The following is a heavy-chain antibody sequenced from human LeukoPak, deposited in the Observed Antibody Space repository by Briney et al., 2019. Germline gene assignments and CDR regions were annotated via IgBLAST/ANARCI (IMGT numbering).Heavy chain of an antibody. J-gene: IGHJ6*03. CDR1: GFTVSSNY. CDR3: ARDGLAVAGKHYYYMDV. CDR2: IYSGGST. V-gene: IGHV3-66*02. Sequence: GGSLRLSCAASGFTVSSNYMSWVRQAPGKGLEWVSVIYSGGSTCYADSVKGRFAISRDNSKNTLYLQMNSLRAEDTAVYYCARDGLAVAGKHYYYMDVWGKGTTVTVSS. D-gene: IGHD6-19*01.